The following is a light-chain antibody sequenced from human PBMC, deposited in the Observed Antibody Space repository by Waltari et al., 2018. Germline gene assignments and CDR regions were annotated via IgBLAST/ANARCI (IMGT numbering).Light chain of an antibody. V-gene: IGKV1-39*01. CDR1: QTIATY. Sequence: DIQMTQSPSSLSASVGDRVTITCRASQTIATYLNWYHQKPGKAPNLLISGASDLQSGVPSRFSGGGSGTDFSLTISSLQPEDFATYYCQQSYDTVLTFGGGTMVEIK. J-gene: IGKJ4*01. CDR2: GAS. CDR3: QQSYDTVLT.